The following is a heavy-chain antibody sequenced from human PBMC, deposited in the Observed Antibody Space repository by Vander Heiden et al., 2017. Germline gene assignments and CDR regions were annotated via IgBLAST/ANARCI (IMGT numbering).Heavy chain of an antibody. CDR1: GGTFSSYA. CDR3: AGRSSRGYSYGSNFDY. CDR2: IIPIFGTA. V-gene: IGHV1-69*01. Sequence: QVQLVQSGAEVKKPGSSVQVSCKASGGTFSSYAISWVRQAPGQGLEWMGGIIPIFGTANYAQKFQGRVTITADESTSTAYMELSSLRSEDTAVYYCAGRSSRGYSYGSNFDYWGQGTLVTVSS. J-gene: IGHJ4*02. D-gene: IGHD5-18*01.